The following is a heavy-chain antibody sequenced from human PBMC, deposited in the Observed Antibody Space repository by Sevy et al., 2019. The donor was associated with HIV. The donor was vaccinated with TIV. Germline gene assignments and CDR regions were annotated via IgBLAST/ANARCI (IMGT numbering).Heavy chain of an antibody. CDR3: ARDRDLSGSYLEYYYYAMDV. CDR1: GYTFITYY. J-gene: IGHJ6*02. V-gene: IGHV1-46*01. Sequence: ASVKVSCKASGYTFITYYVHWVRQAPGQELEWMGLIDPSGSTRYAQKFQGRVSMTGDTSTTTVYMELSSLTSEDTAVYYCARDRDLSGSYLEYYYYAMDVWGQGTTVTVSS. CDR2: IDPSGST. D-gene: IGHD1-26*01.